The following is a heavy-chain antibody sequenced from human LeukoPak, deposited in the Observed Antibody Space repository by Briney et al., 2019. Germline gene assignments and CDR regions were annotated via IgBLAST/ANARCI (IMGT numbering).Heavy chain of an antibody. CDR3: SSGSYYSIQNDY. V-gene: IGHV3-30*02. CDR1: GFTFSSYG. D-gene: IGHD1-26*01. Sequence: GGSLRLSCAASGFTFSSYGMHWVRQAPGKGLEWVAFIRYDGSNKYYADSVKGRFAISRDNSKNTLYLQMNSLRAEDTAVYYCSSGSYYSIQNDYWGQGTQVTVSS. J-gene: IGHJ4*02. CDR2: IRYDGSNK.